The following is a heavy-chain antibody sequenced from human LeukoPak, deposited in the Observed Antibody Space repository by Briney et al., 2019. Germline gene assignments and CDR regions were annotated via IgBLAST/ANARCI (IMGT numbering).Heavy chain of an antibody. CDR2: ISYDGSNK. D-gene: IGHD5-18*01. CDR3: ARPDEDRGYSYGYNY. J-gene: IGHJ4*02. CDR1: GFTFSSYA. Sequence: GRSLRLSCAASGFTFSSYAMHWVRQAPGKGLEWVAVISYDGSNKYYADSVKGRFTISRDNSKNTLYLQMNSLRAEDTAVYYCARPDEDRGYSYGYNYWGQGTLVTVSS. V-gene: IGHV3-30-3*01.